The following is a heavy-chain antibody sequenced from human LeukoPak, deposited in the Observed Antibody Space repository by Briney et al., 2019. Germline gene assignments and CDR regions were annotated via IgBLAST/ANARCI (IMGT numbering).Heavy chain of an antibody. CDR3: ARVEGWFDP. V-gene: IGHV4-59*12. Sequence: SETLSLTCTVSGGSISSYYWSWIRQPPGKGLEWIGYIYYSGSTNYNPSLKSRVTISVDKSKNQFSLKLNSVTAADTAVYYCARVEGWFDPWGQGTLVTVSS. J-gene: IGHJ5*02. D-gene: IGHD1-1*01. CDR2: IYYSGST. CDR1: GGSISSYY.